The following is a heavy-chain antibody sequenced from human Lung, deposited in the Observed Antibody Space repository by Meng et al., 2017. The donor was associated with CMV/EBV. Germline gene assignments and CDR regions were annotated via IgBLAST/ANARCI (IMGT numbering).Heavy chain of an antibody. D-gene: IGHD2-2*01. J-gene: IGHJ4*02. V-gene: IGHV3-23*03. CDR3: AKCSSTSCRYFDY. CDR1: GFTFSRYG. CDR2: MYSGGSST. Sequence: GESXKISCAASGFTFSRYGMSWVRQAPGKGLEWVSVMYSGGSSTFYADSVQGRFTISRDESKNTLYLQMNSLRAEDTALYYCAKCSSTSCRYFDYWGQGTLVTVSS.